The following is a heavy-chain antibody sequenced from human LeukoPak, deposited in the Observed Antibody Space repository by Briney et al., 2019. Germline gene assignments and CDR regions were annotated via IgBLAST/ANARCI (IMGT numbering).Heavy chain of an antibody. J-gene: IGHJ4*02. CDR2: IWYDGSEK. Sequence: GGSLRPSCVASGFTFSNYGMYWVRQAPGKGLDWVAVIWYDGSEKYYADSVKGRFIISRDNSKNTVYLQMNSLRAEDTAVYYCARWGPGATFDYWGQGTLVTVSS. CDR3: ARWGPGATFDY. D-gene: IGHD2-2*01. CDR1: GFTFSNYG. V-gene: IGHV3-33*01.